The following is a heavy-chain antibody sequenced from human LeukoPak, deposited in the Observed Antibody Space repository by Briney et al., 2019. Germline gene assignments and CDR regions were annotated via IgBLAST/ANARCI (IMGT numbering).Heavy chain of an antibody. V-gene: IGHV5-51*01. CDR2: IYPGDSDT. CDR1: GYSFSSYW. CDR3: ARTNDYGSGNFFDY. Sequence: GESLKISCKGSGYSFSSYWIAWARQMPGKGLEWMGIIYPGDSDTTYSPSFQGPVTISADKSINTAYLQWSSLKASDTAIYYCARTNDYGSGNFFDYWGQGTLVTVSS. J-gene: IGHJ4*02. D-gene: IGHD3-10*01.